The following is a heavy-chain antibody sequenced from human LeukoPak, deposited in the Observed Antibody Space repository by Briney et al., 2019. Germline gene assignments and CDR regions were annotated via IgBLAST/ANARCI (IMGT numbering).Heavy chain of an antibody. CDR3: ARGYSDYPYFFDY. CDR1: GGSISSGTYS. J-gene: IGHJ4*02. V-gene: IGHV4-30-2*01. D-gene: IGHD5-12*01. CDR2: IFHSGNT. Sequence: SQTLSLTCAVSGGSISSGTYSWNWIRQPPGEGLKWIGYIFHSGNTYYNPSLKSRVTISVDRSKTQFSLKLSSVTAADTAVYYCARGYSDYPYFFDYWGQGSLVTVSS.